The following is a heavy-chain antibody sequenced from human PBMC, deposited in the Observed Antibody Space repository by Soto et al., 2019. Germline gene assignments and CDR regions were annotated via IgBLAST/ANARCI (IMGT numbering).Heavy chain of an antibody. J-gene: IGHJ4*02. D-gene: IGHD3-22*01. CDR2: FDPEDGET. Sequence: ASVKVSCKVSGYTLTELSMHWVRQAPGKGLEWMGGFDPEDGETIYAQKFQGRVTMTEDTSTDTAYMELSSLRSEDTAVYYCATGEYYDSSGYQPFDYWGQGTLVTVSS. CDR1: GYTLTELS. CDR3: ATGEYYDSSGYQPFDY. V-gene: IGHV1-24*01.